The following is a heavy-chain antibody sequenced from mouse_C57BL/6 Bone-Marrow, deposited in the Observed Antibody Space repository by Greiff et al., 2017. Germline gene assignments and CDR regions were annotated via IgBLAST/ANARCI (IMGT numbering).Heavy chain of an antibody. J-gene: IGHJ2*01. CDR3: ARHHYFDD. V-gene: IGHV14-3*01. CDR1: GFNIKKTY. Sequence: EVQLQQSVAELVRPGASVKLSCTASGFNIKKTYMHWVKQRPEQGLEWIGRIDPANGNTKYAPKFQGKATITADISSNTAYLQLSSLTSEDTAIYYCARHHYFDDWGQGTTLTVSS. CDR2: IDPANGNT.